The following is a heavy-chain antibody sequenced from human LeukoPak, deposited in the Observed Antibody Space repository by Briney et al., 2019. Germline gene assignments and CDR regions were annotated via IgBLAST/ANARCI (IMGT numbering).Heavy chain of an antibody. Sequence: SGGSLRLSCAASGFTLNNYAMTWVRQAPGKGLEWVSTINTGGGAYYAASVKGRFTISRDNSRNTLYLQMNSLRAGDTAVYYCARDLHEYYFDYWGQGTLVTVSS. CDR2: INTGGGA. V-gene: IGHV3-23*01. CDR3: ARDLHEYYFDY. J-gene: IGHJ4*02. CDR1: GFTLNNYA.